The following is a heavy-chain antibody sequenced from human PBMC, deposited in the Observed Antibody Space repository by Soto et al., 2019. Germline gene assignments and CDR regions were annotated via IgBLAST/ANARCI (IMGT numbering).Heavy chain of an antibody. J-gene: IGHJ6*02. CDR3: ARDGPYYYGFDV. Sequence: SVKVSCKASGFTFTSSAVQWVRQARGQRLEWIGWIVVGSGNTNYAQKFQERVTITRDTSKNLFSLKLRSVTTADTALYFCARDGPYYYGFDVWGQGTTVTVSS. CDR1: GFTFTSSA. V-gene: IGHV1-58*01. CDR2: IVVGSGNT.